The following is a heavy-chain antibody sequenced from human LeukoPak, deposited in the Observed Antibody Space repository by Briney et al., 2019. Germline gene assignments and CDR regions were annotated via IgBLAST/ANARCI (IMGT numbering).Heavy chain of an antibody. V-gene: IGHV1-2*02. D-gene: IGHD5-24*01. CDR3: ARINYDAFDI. J-gene: IGHJ3*02. CDR1: GYTFTGYY. CDR2: INPNSGGA. Sequence: ASVKVSYKASGYTFTGYYMHWIRQAPGQGLEWVGWINPNSGGADYGQKFQGRVTMTRDTSISTAYMEVSSLRYDDTAIYYCARINYDAFDIWGQGTMVTVSS.